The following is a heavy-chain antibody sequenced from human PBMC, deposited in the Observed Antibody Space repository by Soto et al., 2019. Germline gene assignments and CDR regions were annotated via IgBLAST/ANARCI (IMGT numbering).Heavy chain of an antibody. CDR1: GFTFSSYS. V-gene: IGHV3-21*01. J-gene: IGHJ6*02. CDR2: ISSSSSYI. D-gene: IGHD3-16*01. CDR3: ARDGFGYYYGMDV. Sequence: GGSLRLSCAASGFTFSSYSMNWVRQAPGKGLEWVSSISSSSSYIYYAGSVKGRFTISRDNAKNSLYLQMNSLRAEDTAVYYCARDGFGYYYGMDVWGQGTTVTVSS.